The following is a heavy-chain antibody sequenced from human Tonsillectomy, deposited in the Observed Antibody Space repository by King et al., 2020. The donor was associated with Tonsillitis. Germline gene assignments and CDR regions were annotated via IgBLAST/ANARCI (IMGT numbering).Heavy chain of an antibody. CDR2: IRSKAYGGTT. Sequence: VQLVESGGGLVQPGRSLRLSCTASGFTFGDYAMSWVRQAPGKGLEWVGFIRSKAYGGTTEYAASVKGRFTISRDDSKSIAYLQMNSLKTEDTAVYYCTRAPITRAKGDRRAKFDIWGQGTMVTVSS. J-gene: IGHJ3*02. CDR3: TRAPITRAKGDRRAKFDI. V-gene: IGHV3-49*04. D-gene: IGHD5-12*01. CDR1: GFTFGDYA.